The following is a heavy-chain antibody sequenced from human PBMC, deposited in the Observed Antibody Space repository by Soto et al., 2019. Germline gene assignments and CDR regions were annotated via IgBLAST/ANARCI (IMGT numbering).Heavy chain of an antibody. CDR2: MSPSGAEQ. J-gene: IGHJ4*02. V-gene: IGHV3-30-3*01. Sequence: QVQLVESGGGVVQPGTSLRLSCAASGFSFSTNVLHWVRQAPGKGLEWVAVMSPSGAEQYYTDSVKGRFTISRDNSKNSLYLHMNSLTTHETAVYYGAPDISPGATDYFHYGGKGTLGSVSS. CDR1: GFSFSTNV. CDR3: APDISPGATDYFHY. D-gene: IGHD1-26*01.